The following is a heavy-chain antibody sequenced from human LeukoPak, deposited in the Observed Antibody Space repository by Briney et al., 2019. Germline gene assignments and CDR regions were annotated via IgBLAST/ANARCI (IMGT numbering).Heavy chain of an antibody. CDR2: INHSGST. CDR3: ARSRRKDVRLNAGDAITPRTIVSNWFDP. D-gene: IGHD4-23*01. V-gene: IGHV4-34*01. Sequence: SETLSLTCAVYGGSFSGYYWSWIRQPPGKGLEWIGEINHSGSTNYNPSLKSRVTISVDTSKNQFSLKLSSVTAADTAVYYCARSRRKDVRLNAGDAITPRTIVSNWFDPWGQGTLVTVSS. CDR1: GGSFSGYY. J-gene: IGHJ5*02.